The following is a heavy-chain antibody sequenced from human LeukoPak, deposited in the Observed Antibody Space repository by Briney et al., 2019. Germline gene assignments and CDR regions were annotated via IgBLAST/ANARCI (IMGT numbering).Heavy chain of an antibody. CDR1: GGTFSSYA. CDR2: IIPIFGTA. Sequence: SVKVSCKASGGTFSSYAISWVRQAPGQGLEWMGGIIPIFGTANYAQKFQGRVTITADESTSTAYMELSSLRAEDTAVYHCAKAPGTATAARYFEYWGQGTLVTVSS. J-gene: IGHJ4*02. D-gene: IGHD1-1*01. V-gene: IGHV1-69*13. CDR3: AKAPGTATAARYFEY.